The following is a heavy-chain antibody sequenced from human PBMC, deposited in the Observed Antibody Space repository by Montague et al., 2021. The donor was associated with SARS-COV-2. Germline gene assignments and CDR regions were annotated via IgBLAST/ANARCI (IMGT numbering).Heavy chain of an antibody. J-gene: IGHJ5*02. CDR2: IHTSGNT. Sequence: SETLSLTCTVSGASITTYYWSWIRQSAGKGLEWIGRIHTSGNTNYNPTLRSRVTMSVDTSKNQFSLKLNSVTAADTAVYYCAREATSSFGELMGFWFDPWGQGTLVTVSS. V-gene: IGHV4-4*07. CDR3: AREATSSFGELMGFWFDP. D-gene: IGHD3-10*01. CDR1: GASITTYY.